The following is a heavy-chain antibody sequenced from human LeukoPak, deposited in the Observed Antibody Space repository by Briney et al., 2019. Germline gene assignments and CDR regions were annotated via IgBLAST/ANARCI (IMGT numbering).Heavy chain of an antibody. CDR2: IRYDGSNK. D-gene: IGHD3-10*01. V-gene: IGHV3-30*02. Sequence: PGGSLRLSCAASGFTFSSYGMHWVRQAPGKGLEWVAFIRYDGSNKYYADSVKGRFTISRDNSKNTLYLQMNSLRAEDTAVYYCAKEWFGEFTHSDYWGQGTLVTVSS. CDR1: GFTFSSYG. J-gene: IGHJ4*02. CDR3: AKEWFGEFTHSDY.